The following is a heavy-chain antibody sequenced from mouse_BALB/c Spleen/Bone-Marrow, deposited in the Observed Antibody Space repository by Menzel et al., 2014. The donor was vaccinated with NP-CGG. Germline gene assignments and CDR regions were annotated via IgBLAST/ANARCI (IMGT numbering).Heavy chain of an antibody. V-gene: IGHV1S132*01. Sequence: QVQLQQSGAELVKPGASVKLSCKTSGYTFTNYWIQWVKQRPGQGLGWIGEIFPGIGTTYYNEKFKGKATLTIDTSSSTAYMQLSSLISEDSAVYFCARGGNYGYWGQGTTLTVSS. CDR1: GYTFTNYW. CDR3: ARGGNYGY. J-gene: IGHJ2*01. CDR2: IFPGIGTT. D-gene: IGHD2-1*01.